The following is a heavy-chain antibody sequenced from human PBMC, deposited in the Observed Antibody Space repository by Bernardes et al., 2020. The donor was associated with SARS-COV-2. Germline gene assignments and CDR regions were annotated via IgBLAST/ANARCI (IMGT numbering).Heavy chain of an antibody. CDR2: ISYDGSNK. D-gene: IGHD2-2*02. CDR1: GFTFSSYA. J-gene: IGHJ6*02. V-gene: IGHV3-30-3*01. CDR3: AREVDCSSTSCYMGYYYYYGMDV. Sequence: GGSLRLSCAASGFTFSSYAMHWVRQAPGKGLEWVAVISYDGSNKYYADSVKGRFTISRDNSKNTLYLQMNSLRAEDTAVYYCAREVDCSSTSCYMGYYYYYGMDVWGQGTTVTVSS.